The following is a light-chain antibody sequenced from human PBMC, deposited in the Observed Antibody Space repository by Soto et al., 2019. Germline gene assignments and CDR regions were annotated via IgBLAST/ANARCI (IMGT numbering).Light chain of an antibody. J-gene: IGLJ1*01. V-gene: IGLV2-14*01. Sequence: QSALTQPASVSGSPGQSITISCTVTSSDVGGYNYVSWYQQHPGKAPKLMIYDVSNRPSGVSNRFSGSESGNTASLTISGLQAEDEADYYCSAYPSSSTPPLVFGAGTKLTVL. CDR3: SAYPSSSTPPLV. CDR1: SSDVGGYNY. CDR2: DVS.